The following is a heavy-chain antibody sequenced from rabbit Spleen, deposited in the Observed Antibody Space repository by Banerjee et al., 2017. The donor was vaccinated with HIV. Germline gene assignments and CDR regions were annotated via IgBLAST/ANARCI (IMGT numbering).Heavy chain of an antibody. V-gene: IGHV1S45*01. CDR1: GFSFSCSDY. CDR2: IAGSSSGFT. Sequence: QEQLVESGGDLVKPGASLTLTCTASGFSFSCSDYLCWVRQAPGKGLEWISCIAGSSSGFTYSATWAKGRFTCSKASSTTVTLQMTSLTVADTATYFCARDTGSSFSSYGMDLWGPGTLVTVS. CDR3: ARDTGSSFSSYGMDL. J-gene: IGHJ6*01. D-gene: IGHD8-1*01.